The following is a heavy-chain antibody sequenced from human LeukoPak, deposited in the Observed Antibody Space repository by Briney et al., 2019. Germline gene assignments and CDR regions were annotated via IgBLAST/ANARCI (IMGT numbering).Heavy chain of an antibody. D-gene: IGHD1-26*01. V-gene: IGHV3-74*01. Sequence: QSGGSLRLSCAASGFTFSSYWMHWVRQAPGKGLVWVSRINSDGSTTTYADSVKGRFTISRDNAKNTLYLQMNSLRAEDTAVYYCARVGLRSSGSYYFDYWGQGTLVTVSS. CDR2: INSDGSTT. J-gene: IGHJ4*02. CDR1: GFTFSSYW. CDR3: ARVGLRSSGSYYFDY.